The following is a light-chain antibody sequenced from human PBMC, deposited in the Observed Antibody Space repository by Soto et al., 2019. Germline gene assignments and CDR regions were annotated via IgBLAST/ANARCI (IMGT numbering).Light chain of an antibody. V-gene: IGLV7-46*01. Sequence: QAVVTQEPSLTVSPGGTVTLTCGSSTGAVSSGHYPYWFQQKPGQAPRTLIYDTSNKHSWTPARFSGSLLGGKAALTLSGAQPEDEAEYYCLLSCSGSHVFGTGTKVTVL. CDR2: DTS. CDR3: LLSCSGSHV. CDR1: TGAVSSGHY. J-gene: IGLJ1*01.